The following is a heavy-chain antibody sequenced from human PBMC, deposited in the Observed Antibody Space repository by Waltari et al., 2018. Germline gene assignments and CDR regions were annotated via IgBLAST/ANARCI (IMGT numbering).Heavy chain of an antibody. CDR1: RPSIRMRCYY. CDR2: IYYTGST. CDR3: ARDCSGSWYYWFDP. J-gene: IGHJ5*02. V-gene: IGHV4-39*07. D-gene: IGHD6-13*01. Sequence: LRLQESGTGLVTPSETLSLPSPISRPSIRMRCYYWGWIRQPPGKGLEWIGSIYYTGSTYYNPSLKSGVTISVDTSKNQFSLKLSSVTAADTAVYYCARDCSGSWYYWFDPWGQGTLVTVSS.